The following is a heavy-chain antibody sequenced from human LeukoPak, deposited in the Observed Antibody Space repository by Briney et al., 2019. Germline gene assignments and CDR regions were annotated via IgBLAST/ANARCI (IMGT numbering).Heavy chain of an antibody. CDR3: AKSAYFHFDP. Sequence: TSETLSLTCAVYGGSFSGYYWSWIRQPAGKGLEWIGRISTSGTTNYNPSLTSRVTMSVDTSKNQFSLKLTSVTAADTAVYYCAKSAYFHFDPWGQGTLVTVSS. D-gene: IGHD1-26*01. J-gene: IGHJ5*02. CDR2: ISTSGTT. V-gene: IGHV4-59*10. CDR1: GGSFSGYY.